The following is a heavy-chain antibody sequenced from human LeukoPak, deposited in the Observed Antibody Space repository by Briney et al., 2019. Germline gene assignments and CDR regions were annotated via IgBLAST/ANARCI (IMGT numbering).Heavy chain of an antibody. CDR1: GGSISSGGYY. J-gene: IGHJ3*01. V-gene: IGHV4-31*03. Sequence: PSQTLSLTCTVSGGSISSGGYYWSWIRQHLGKGLEWIGYIYYSGSTYYDPSLKSRVTISVDTSKNQFSLKLSSVTAADTAVYYCARDPYCSGGSCYSNPVWGQGTMVTVSS. CDR2: IYYSGST. CDR3: ARDPYCSGGSCYSNPV. D-gene: IGHD2-15*01.